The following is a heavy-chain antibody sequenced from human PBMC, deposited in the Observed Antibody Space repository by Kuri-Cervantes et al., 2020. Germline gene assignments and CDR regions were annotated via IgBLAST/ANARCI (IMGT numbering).Heavy chain of an antibody. CDR1: GYTFTSYY. CDR2: INPSGGST. D-gene: IGHD1-1*01. V-gene: IGHV1-46*01. CDR3: ARAKGQNGWYV. J-gene: IGHJ6*02. Sequence: ASVTVSCKASGYTFTSYYMHWVRQAPGQGLEVMGIINPSGGSTSYAQKLQGRVTMTRDTSTSTVYMELSSLRSEDTAVYYCARAKGQNGWYVWGQGTTVTVSS.